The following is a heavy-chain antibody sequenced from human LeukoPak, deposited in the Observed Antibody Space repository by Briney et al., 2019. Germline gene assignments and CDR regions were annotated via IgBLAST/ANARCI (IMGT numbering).Heavy chain of an antibody. J-gene: IGHJ4*02. CDR1: GFTFSTYG. D-gene: IGHD4-23*01. Sequence: GGSLRLSCVASGFTFSTYGMHWVRQAPGKGLEWVAVIWYDGRNEYYADSVKGRFTISRGSSKNTLYLQMNSLRAEDTAVYYCARDSSGNPYDYWGQGTLVTVSS. CDR2: IWYDGRNE. CDR3: ARDSSGNPYDY. V-gene: IGHV3-33*01.